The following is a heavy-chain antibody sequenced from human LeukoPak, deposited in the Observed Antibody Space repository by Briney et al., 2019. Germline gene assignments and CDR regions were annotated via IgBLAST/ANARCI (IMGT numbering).Heavy chain of an antibody. V-gene: IGHV4-4*02. CDR3: ASTYYYDSSGYLDAFDI. CDR2: IYHSGST. CDR1: GGSISSSNW. J-gene: IGHJ3*02. D-gene: IGHD3-22*01. Sequence: NPSGTLSFTCAVSGGSISSSNWWSWVRQPPGKGLEWIGEIYHSGSTNYNPSLKSRVTISVDKSKNQFSLKLSSVTAADTAVYYCASTYYYDSSGYLDAFDIWGQGTMVTVSS.